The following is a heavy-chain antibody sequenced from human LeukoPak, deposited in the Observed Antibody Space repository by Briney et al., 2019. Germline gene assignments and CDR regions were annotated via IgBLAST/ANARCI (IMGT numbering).Heavy chain of an antibody. J-gene: IGHJ2*01. D-gene: IGHD4-17*01. CDR2: MNPNSGNT. CDR1: GYTFTSYD. Sequence: ASVKVSCKASGYTFTSYDINWVRQATGQGLEWMGWMNPNSGNTGYAQKFQGRVTITADKSTSTAYMELSSLRSEDTAVYYCARAVTTGYFDLWGRGTLVTVSS. CDR3: ARAVTTGYFDL. V-gene: IGHV1-8*01.